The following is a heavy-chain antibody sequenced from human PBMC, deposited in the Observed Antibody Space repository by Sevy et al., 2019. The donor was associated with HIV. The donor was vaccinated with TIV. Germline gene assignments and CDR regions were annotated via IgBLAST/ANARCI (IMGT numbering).Heavy chain of an antibody. CDR2: ISSSGSTI. CDR1: GFTFSDYY. J-gene: IGHJ6*02. V-gene: IGHV3-11*01. Sequence: GGSLRLSCAASGFTFSDYYMSWIRQAPGKGLEWVSYISSSGSTIYYADSVKGRFTISRDNAKNSLYLQMNSLRAEDTAVYYCVRGYYDFWSGYYSGFDYYYGMDVWGQGTTVTVSS. CDR3: VRGYYDFWSGYYSGFDYYYGMDV. D-gene: IGHD3-3*01.